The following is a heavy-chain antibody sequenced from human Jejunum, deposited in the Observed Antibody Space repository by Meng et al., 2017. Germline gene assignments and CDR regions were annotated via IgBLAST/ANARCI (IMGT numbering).Heavy chain of an antibody. CDR1: GDPISSYY. D-gene: IGHD2-15*01. J-gene: IGHJ5*02. CDR3: ARGQRCSGGSCYINWFDP. Sequence: QVQLPESGPGLVKPSETLSLICTVSGDPISSYYWSWIRQPPGKGLEWIGYIYYSGSTNYNPSLKSRVTISVDASINQFSLKLSSVTAADTAVYYCARGQRCSGGSCYINWFDPWGQGTLVTVSS. V-gene: IGHV4-59*01. CDR2: IYYSGST.